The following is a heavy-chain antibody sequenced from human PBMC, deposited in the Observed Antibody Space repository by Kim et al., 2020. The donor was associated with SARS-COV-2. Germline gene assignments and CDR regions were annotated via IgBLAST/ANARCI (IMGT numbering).Heavy chain of an antibody. CDR3: ARRIAARDYFDY. Sequence: SETLSLTCTVSGGSISSGGYYWGWIRQPPGKGLEWIGTVYYTGSTYYSPSLESRNTIFVDTSKTQFSLKLTPVTAADMAVYYCARRIAARDYFDYWGQGTLVTVSS. CDR2: VYYTGST. CDR1: GGSISSGGYY. J-gene: IGHJ4*02. V-gene: IGHV4-39*01. D-gene: IGHD6-6*01.